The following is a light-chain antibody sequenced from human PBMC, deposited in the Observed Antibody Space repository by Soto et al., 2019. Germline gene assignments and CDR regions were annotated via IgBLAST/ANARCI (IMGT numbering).Light chain of an antibody. CDR1: SGSIANNY. V-gene: IGLV6-57*04. J-gene: IGLJ2*01. CDR3: QSYDSSNQDVV. CDR2: DDD. Sequence: NFMLTQPHSVSESPGKTVTISCTRSSGSIANNYVQWYQQRPGSAPSTVIYDDDQRPSGVPDRFSGSIVSSSNSASLTISGLKTEDEADYYCQSYDSSNQDVVFGGGTKVTVL.